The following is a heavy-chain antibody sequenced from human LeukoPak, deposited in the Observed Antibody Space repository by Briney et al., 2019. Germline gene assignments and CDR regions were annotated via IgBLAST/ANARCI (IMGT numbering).Heavy chain of an antibody. Sequence: NPGGSLRLSCAASGFTFSSYSMNWVRQAPGKGLEWVSSISSSSSSYIYYADSVKGRFTISRDNAKNSLYLQMNSLRAEDTAVYYCARDDCSSTSCYRNGLYYYYGMDVWGQGTTVTVSS. CDR1: GFTFSSYS. CDR3: ARDDCSSTSCYRNGLYYYYGMDV. J-gene: IGHJ6*02. CDR2: ISSSSSSYI. V-gene: IGHV3-21*01. D-gene: IGHD2-2*01.